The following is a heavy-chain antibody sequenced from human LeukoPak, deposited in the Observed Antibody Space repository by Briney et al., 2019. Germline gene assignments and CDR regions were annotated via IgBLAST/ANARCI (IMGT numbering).Heavy chain of an antibody. Sequence: GASLKISFKGSGYIFTSYWIGWVRPMPGKGLEWMGIIYPGDSDTRYSPSFQGQVTISADKSISTAYLQWSSLKASDTAMYYCARHDSSGYYFDYWGQGTLVTVSS. CDR2: IYPGDSDT. CDR1: GYIFTSYW. J-gene: IGHJ4*02. V-gene: IGHV5-51*01. CDR3: ARHDSSGYYFDY. D-gene: IGHD3-22*01.